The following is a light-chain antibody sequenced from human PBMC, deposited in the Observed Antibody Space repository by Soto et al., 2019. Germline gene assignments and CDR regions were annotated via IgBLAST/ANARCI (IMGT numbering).Light chain of an antibody. J-gene: IGLJ3*02. CDR1: NNDVGNYKL. Sequence: QSALTQPASVSESPGQSITISCTGTNNDVGNYKLVSWFQHHLGKAPKLIIYEGTKRPSGVSNRFSACQSGNTASLTISGLQAEDEADYYCYSYAGTSTWVFGGGTKLTVL. CDR2: EGT. CDR3: YSYAGTSTWV. V-gene: IGLV2-23*01.